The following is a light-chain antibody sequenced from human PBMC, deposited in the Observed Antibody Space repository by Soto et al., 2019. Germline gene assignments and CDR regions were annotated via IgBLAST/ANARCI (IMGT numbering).Light chain of an antibody. CDR1: QSISSN. J-gene: IGKJ4*01. CDR2: RSY. V-gene: IGKV3-15*01. CDR3: QHYNNWPPLLT. Sequence: EVVMTQSPATLSVSPGERATLSRRASQSISSNVAWYQQKPGQAPRLLIFRSYTRASSVPARFSGSGSGTEFTLTISSLQSEDFAVYYCQHYNNWPPLLTFGGGTKVEIK.